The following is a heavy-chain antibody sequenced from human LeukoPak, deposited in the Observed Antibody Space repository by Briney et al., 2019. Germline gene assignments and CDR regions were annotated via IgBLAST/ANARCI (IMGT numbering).Heavy chain of an antibody. CDR2: IRYDGTIK. V-gene: IGHV3-30*02. CDR1: GFTFTDYG. D-gene: IGHD1-1*01. CDR3: AKVGTASKQSDLDY. J-gene: IGHJ4*02. Sequence: PGGSLRLSCAASGFTFTDYGIHWVRQAPGKGLEWVAFIRYDGTIKYYADSVKGRFTISRDNSRNTLYLQMNSLRTEDTAVYYCAKVGTASKQSDLDYWGQGTLVTVSS.